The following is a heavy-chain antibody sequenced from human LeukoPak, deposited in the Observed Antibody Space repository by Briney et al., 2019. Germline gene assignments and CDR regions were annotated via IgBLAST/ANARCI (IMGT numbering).Heavy chain of an antibody. CDR1: GGSISSYY. V-gene: IGHV4-59*01. CDR3: ARGGETTVVTSYYFDY. D-gene: IGHD4-23*01. CDR2: IYYSGST. Sequence: SETLSLTCTVSGGSISSYYWSWIRQPPGKGLEWIGYIYYSGSTNYNPSLKSRVTISVDTSKNQFSLKLSSVTAADTAVYYCARGGETTVVTSYYFDYWGQGTLVTVSS. J-gene: IGHJ4*02.